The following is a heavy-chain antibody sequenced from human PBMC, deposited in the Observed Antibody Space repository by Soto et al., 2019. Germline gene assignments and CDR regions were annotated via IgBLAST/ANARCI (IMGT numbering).Heavy chain of an antibody. CDR2: INGDGSFT. Sequence: PGGSLRLSCAASAFTFKNHWMHWVRQVPGKGPVWVSRINGDGSFTSYADAVKGRFTISRDNAKNTLSLQMNSLRAEDTAVYYCARGQYYYDSSGHLYWGQGTLVTVSS. CDR1: AFTFKNHW. V-gene: IGHV3-74*01. J-gene: IGHJ4*02. CDR3: ARGQYYYDSSGHLY. D-gene: IGHD3-22*01.